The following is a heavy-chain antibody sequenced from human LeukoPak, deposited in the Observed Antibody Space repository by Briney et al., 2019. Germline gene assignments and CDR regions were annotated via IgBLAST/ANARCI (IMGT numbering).Heavy chain of an antibody. J-gene: IGHJ3*02. CDR3: AKDEVLGYYDGSGTDAFDI. CDR2: ISGSGGST. Sequence: GGSLRLSCAASGFTFSSYAMSWVRQAPGKGLEWVSAISGSGGSTYYADSVKGRFTISRDNSKNTLYLQMNSLRAEDTAVYYCAKDEVLGYYDGSGTDAFDIWGQGTMVTVSS. V-gene: IGHV3-23*01. D-gene: IGHD3-22*01. CDR1: GFTFSSYA.